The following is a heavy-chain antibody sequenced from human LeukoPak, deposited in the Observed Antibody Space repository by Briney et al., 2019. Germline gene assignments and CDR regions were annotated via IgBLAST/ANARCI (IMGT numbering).Heavy chain of an antibody. J-gene: IGHJ5*02. V-gene: IGHV4-34*01. D-gene: IGHD3-3*01. CDR1: GGSFSGYY. CDR3: AGGLMYYDFWSGYYWFDP. CDR2: INHSGST. Sequence: SETLSLTCAVYGGSFSGYYWSWIRQPPGKGLEWIGEINHSGSTNYNPSLKSRVTISVDTSKNQFSLKLSSVTAADTAVYYCAGGLMYYDFWSGYYWFDPWGQGTLVTVSS.